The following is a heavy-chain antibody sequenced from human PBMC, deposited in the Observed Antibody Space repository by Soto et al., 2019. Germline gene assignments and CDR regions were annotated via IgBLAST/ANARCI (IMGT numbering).Heavy chain of an antibody. D-gene: IGHD2-2*01. Sequence: SETLSLTCAVYCGPFSGFHWSWIRQPPGKGLEWIGEINHSGGTYYNPSLKSRVTISVDTSKNQFSLKLNSVTAADTAVYYCARVPTPWGQGTLVTVSS. CDR2: INHSGGT. CDR3: ARVPTP. CDR1: CGPFSGFH. V-gene: IGHV4-34*01. J-gene: IGHJ5*02.